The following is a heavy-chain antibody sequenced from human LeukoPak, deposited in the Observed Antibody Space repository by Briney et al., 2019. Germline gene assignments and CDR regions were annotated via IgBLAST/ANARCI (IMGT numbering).Heavy chain of an antibody. CDR2: IIPIFGTA. CDR1: GGTFSSYA. D-gene: IGHD6-13*01. CDR3: ARDPSPIAAPGDAFDP. V-gene: IGHV1-69*01. J-gene: IGHJ5*02. Sequence: ASVKVSCEASGGTFSSYAISWVRQAPGQGLEWMGGIIPIFGTANYAQEFQGRVTITADESTSTAYMELSSLRSEDTAVYYCARDPSPIAAPGDAFDPWGQGTLVTVSS.